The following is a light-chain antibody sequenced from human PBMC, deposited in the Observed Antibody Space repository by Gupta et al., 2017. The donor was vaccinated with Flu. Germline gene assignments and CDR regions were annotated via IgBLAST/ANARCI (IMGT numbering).Light chain of an antibody. J-gene: IGKJ2*04. CDR3: QQFNGS. CDR1: QSISNW. CDR2: KAS. V-gene: IGKV1-5*03. Sequence: EIQMTQSPSTLAASVGDRVTITCRASQSISNWLAWYQQKPGKAPKLLIYKASSLESGVPLRFSGSGSGTEFTLTISSLQPDDFATYYCQQFNGSFGQGTKLEIK.